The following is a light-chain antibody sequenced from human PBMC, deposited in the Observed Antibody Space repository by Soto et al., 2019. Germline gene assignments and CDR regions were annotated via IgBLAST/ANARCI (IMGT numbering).Light chain of an antibody. CDR3: QQVNSFPHT. Sequence: DIQMTQSPSSVSASVGDRVTITCRASQGISNWLTWYQQKPGKAPNLLIYAASSLEIGVPSRFSGSGYGTDFTLTINSLQPEDFATYYCQQVNSFPHTFGGGTKVEIK. CDR2: AAS. V-gene: IGKV1D-12*01. CDR1: QGISNW. J-gene: IGKJ4*01.